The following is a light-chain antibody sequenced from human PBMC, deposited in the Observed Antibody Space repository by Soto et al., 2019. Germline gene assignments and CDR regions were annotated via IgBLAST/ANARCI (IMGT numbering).Light chain of an antibody. V-gene: IGKV1-33*01. CDR1: QDINNF. CDR3: QQYDNLPSLT. CDR2: AAS. J-gene: IGKJ4*01. Sequence: DIQMTQSPSSLSASLGDRVTITCQASQDINNFLNWYQQKPGKAPKLLIYAASDLETGVPSRFSGSGSGTDFTFTISSLQPEDIATYYCQQYDNLPSLTFGGGTKVEV.